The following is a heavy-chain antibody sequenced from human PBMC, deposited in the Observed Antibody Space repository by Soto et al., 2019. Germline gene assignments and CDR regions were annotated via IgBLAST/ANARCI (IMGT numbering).Heavy chain of an antibody. CDR2: ISPYNGNT. V-gene: IGHV1-18*01. CDR1: GYTFTSYG. Sequence: QVKLVQSGAEEKKPGASVKVSCKASGYTFTSYGISWVRQAPGQGLEWMGWISPYNGNTKYAQKIQGRVTMTTDTSTSTAYMDLRSLRSDDTAVYYCARGRAATLAAAGHDYWGQGTLVTVSS. CDR3: ARGRAATLAAAGHDY. J-gene: IGHJ4*02. D-gene: IGHD6-13*01.